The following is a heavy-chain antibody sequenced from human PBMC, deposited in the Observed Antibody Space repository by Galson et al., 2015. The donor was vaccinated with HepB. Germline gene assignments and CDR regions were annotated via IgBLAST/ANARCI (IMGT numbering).Heavy chain of an antibody. V-gene: IGHV1-69*13. CDR2: IIPIFGTA. CDR3: ARATQDPKPGGDWGSDSFDI. D-gene: IGHD2-21*02. Sequence: SVKVSCKASGGTFSSYAISWVRQAPGQGLEWMGGIIPIFGTANYAQKFQGRVTITADESTSTAYMELSSLRSEDTAVYYCARATQDPKPGGDWGSDSFDIWGQGTMVTVSS. J-gene: IGHJ3*02. CDR1: GGTFSSYA.